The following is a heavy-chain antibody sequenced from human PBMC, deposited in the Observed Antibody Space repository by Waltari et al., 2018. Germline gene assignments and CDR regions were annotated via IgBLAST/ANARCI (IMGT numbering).Heavy chain of an antibody. CDR2: INHAGYT. D-gene: IGHD2-15*01. CDR1: GGSFSGYY. J-gene: IGHJ6*02. CDR3: VRLEDCTGPGGHCYSGDPFALDV. V-gene: IGHV4-34*02. Sequence: QVQLQQWGAGLLQSSETLSLTCAVYGGSFSGYYWGWVRQPRGKGLEWIGEINHAGYTNHNPSLRSRVTMSADTSKSQFSLKLNSVTAADTAVYYCVRLEDCTGPGGHCYSGDPFALDVWGQGTTVTVSS.